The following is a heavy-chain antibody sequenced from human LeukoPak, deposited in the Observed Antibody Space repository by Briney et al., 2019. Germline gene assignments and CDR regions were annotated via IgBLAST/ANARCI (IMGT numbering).Heavy chain of an antibody. CDR2: IYTSGST. CDR3: ARVRGSSGSYEYYHYMDV. J-gene: IGHJ6*03. D-gene: IGHD1-26*01. CDR1: GGSISSYY. V-gene: IGHV4-4*07. Sequence: PSETLSLTCTVSGGSISSYYWSWIRQPAGKGLEWIGRIYTSGSTNYNPSLKSQVTMSVDTSKKQFSLKLSSVTAADTAVYYCARVRGSSGSYEYYHYMDVWGKGTTVTISS.